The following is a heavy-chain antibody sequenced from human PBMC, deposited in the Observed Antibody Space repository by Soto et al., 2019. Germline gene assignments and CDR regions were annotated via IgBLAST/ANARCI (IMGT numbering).Heavy chain of an antibody. V-gene: IGHV3-23*01. Sequence: EVQLLESGGGLVQPGGSLRLSCVGSGFTFINYAMNWVRQTPGKGLEWVSGISGGGDRTFDADSVKGRFTISRDNSKTTVNLQMKSLRADDTAVYYCARKVLGSTSRPDWWYFDLWGRGTRVTVSS. D-gene: IGHD2-2*01. CDR2: ISGGGDRT. J-gene: IGHJ2*01. CDR3: ARKVLGSTSRPDWWYFDL. CDR1: GFTFINYA.